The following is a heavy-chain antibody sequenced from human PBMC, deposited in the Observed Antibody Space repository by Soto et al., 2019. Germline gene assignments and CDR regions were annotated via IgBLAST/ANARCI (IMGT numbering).Heavy chain of an antibody. J-gene: IGHJ4*01. Sequence: ESLKISRQGSGYIFTNYWIGWVRQMPGKGLEWMGIIYPGDSDTRYSPSFQGQVTISADKSISTAYLQWSSLKASDTAMYYCARLANISDFDNWDHGTLVTVSS. V-gene: IGHV5-51*01. D-gene: IGHD2-21*01. CDR3: ARLANISDFDN. CDR1: GYIFTNYW. CDR2: IYPGDSDT.